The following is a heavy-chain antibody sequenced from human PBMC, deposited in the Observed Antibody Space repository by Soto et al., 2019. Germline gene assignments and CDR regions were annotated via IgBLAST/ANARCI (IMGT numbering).Heavy chain of an antibody. CDR3: ARENCSGGSCYFDY. Sequence: EVQLVESGGGLVQPGGSLRLSCAASGFTFSSYDMHWVRQATGKGLEWVSAIGTAGDTYYPGSVQGRFTISSENAKNSLYLQMNSMRAGDTAVYYCARENCSGGSCYFDYWGQGTLVTVSS. V-gene: IGHV3-13*01. CDR1: GFTFSSYD. J-gene: IGHJ4*02. D-gene: IGHD2-15*01. CDR2: IGTAGDT.